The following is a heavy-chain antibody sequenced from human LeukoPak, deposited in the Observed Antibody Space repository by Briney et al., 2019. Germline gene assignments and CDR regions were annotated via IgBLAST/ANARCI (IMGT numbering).Heavy chain of an antibody. Sequence: PGGSLRLSCAASGFTFSSYAMSWVRQAPGKGLEWVSAISGSGGSTYYADSVKGRFTISRDNSKNTLYLQMNSLRAEDTAVYYCAKGGQAVAGPGVDNWFDPWGQGTLVTVSS. CDR1: GFTFSSYA. CDR2: ISGSGGST. V-gene: IGHV3-23*01. J-gene: IGHJ5*02. D-gene: IGHD6-19*01. CDR3: AKGGQAVAGPGVDNWFDP.